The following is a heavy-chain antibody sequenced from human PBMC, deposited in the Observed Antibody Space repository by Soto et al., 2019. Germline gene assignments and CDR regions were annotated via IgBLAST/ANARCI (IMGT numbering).Heavy chain of an antibody. CDR2: IFSNDEK. D-gene: IGHD3-22*01. J-gene: IGHJ3*02. CDR1: GFSLSNARMG. Sequence: QVTLKESGPVLVKPTETLTLTCTVSGFSLSNARMGVSWIRQPPGKALEWLAHIFSNDEKSYITSLKSRLTISKDTSKSQVVLTMTNMDPVETATYYCARSSVSGYNAFDIWGQGTMVTVSS. V-gene: IGHV2-26*01. CDR3: ARSSVSGYNAFDI.